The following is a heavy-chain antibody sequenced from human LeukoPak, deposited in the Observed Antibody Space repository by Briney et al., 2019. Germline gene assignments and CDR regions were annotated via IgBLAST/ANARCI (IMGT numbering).Heavy chain of an antibody. CDR2: ISADSGNT. D-gene: IGHD2-2*01. Sequence: ASVKVSCKASGYNFVIFGMSWVRQAPGQGLEWMGWISADSGNTNYAQKLQGRVTITTDTSTSTAYLELASLRSDDTAVYYCARVGVVVPAAWFDPWGQGTLVTVSS. J-gene: IGHJ5*02. CDR3: ARVGVVVPAAWFDP. V-gene: IGHV1-18*01. CDR1: GYNFVIFG.